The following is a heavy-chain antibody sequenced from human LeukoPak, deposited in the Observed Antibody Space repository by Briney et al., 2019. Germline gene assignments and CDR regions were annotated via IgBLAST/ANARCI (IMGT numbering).Heavy chain of an antibody. V-gene: IGHV3-23*01. J-gene: IGHJ4*02. CDR1: GFTFSSYA. D-gene: IGHD2-2*02. CDR2: ISGSGGST. Sequence: GGSLRLSCAASGFTFSSYAMSWVRQAPGKGLEWVSAISGSGGSTYYADSVKGRFTISRDNSKNTLYLQMNSLRAEDTAVYYCAKARYQLLYLEPFDYWGQGTLVTVSS. CDR3: AKARYQLLYLEPFDY.